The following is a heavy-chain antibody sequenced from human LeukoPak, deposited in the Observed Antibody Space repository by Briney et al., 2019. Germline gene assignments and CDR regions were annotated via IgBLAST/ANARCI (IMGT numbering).Heavy chain of an antibody. CDR2: IYYSGST. D-gene: IGHD6-13*01. V-gene: IGHV4-59*01. CDR3: ARGVAASGTPNWFDP. CDR1: GGSIRSYY. Sequence: PSETLSLTCTVSGGSIRSYYWSWIRQPPGKGLEWIGYIYYSGSTNYNPSLKSRVTISVETSKNQFSLNLSSVTAADTAVYYCARGVAASGTPNWFDPWGQGTLVTVSS. J-gene: IGHJ5*02.